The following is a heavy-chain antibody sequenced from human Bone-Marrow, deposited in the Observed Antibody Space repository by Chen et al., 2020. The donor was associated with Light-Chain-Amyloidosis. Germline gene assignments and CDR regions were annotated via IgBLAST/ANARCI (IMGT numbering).Heavy chain of an antibody. Sequence: QVQLQESGPGLVKPSETLSLTCTVSGGFINNYYWSWIRQPAGKGLQLIGRVHTSGSSNYNPSLRSRVAMSVDTSKKNFFLNLTSVTAADTAVYYCARGGVVYGFDYWGQGIIVTVSS. CDR2: VHTSGSS. CDR3: ARGGVVYGFDY. CDR1: GGFINNYY. D-gene: IGHD2-8*01. J-gene: IGHJ4*02. V-gene: IGHV4-4*07.